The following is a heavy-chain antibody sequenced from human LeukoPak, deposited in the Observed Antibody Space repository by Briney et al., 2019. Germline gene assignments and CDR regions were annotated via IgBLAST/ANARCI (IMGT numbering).Heavy chain of an antibody. CDR2: IDWDDDK. CDR3: ARNGIDSGSYWGDYYFDY. D-gene: IGHD1-26*01. V-gene: IGHV2-70*04. Sequence: SGPALVKPTQTLTLTCTFSGFSLSTSGMRVSWIRQPPGKALEWLARIDWDDDKFYSTSLKTRLTISKDTSKNQVVLTMTNMDPVDTATYYCARNGIDSGSYWGDYYFDYWGQGTLVTVSS. CDR1: GFSLSTSGMR. J-gene: IGHJ4*02.